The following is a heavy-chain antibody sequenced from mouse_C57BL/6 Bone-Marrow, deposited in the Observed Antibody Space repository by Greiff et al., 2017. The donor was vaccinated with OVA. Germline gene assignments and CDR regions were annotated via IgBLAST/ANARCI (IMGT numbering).Heavy chain of an antibody. V-gene: IGHV1-15*01. J-gene: IGHJ2*01. Sequence: VQRVESGAELVRPGASVTLSCKASGYTFTDYEMHWVKQTPVHGLEWIGAIDPETGGTAYNQKFKGKAILTADKSSSTAYMELRSLTSEDSAVYYCTRRNSKNWGQGTTLTVSS. CDR2: IDPETGGT. CDR3: TRRNSKN. D-gene: IGHD2-5*01. CDR1: GYTFTDYE.